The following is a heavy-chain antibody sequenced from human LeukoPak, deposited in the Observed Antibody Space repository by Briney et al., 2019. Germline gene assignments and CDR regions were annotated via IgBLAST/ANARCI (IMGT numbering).Heavy chain of an antibody. D-gene: IGHD1-26*01. Sequence: GGSLRLSCAASGFTFSSYPMNWVRQAPGKGLEWVSVISGSGGATFYGDSVQGRFTISRDNSRDMLYLQMNSLTAEDTAVYYCGKYLQTTVGANDYWGQGTLVTVSS. CDR1: GFTFSSYP. CDR3: GKYLQTTVGANDY. V-gene: IGHV3-23*01. J-gene: IGHJ4*02. CDR2: ISGSGGAT.